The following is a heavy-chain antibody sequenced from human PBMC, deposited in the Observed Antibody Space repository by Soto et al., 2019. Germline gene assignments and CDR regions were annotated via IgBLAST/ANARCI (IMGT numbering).Heavy chain of an antibody. J-gene: IGHJ4*02. CDR1: GFTFSSYA. CDR3: ARDRYRGIDY. V-gene: IGHV3-30-3*01. Sequence: QVQLVESGGGVVQPGRSLRLSCAASGFTFSSYAMHWVRQAPGKGLEWVAVISYDGSNKYYADSVKGRFTISRDNSKYTLYLQMNSLRAEDTAVYYCARDRYRGIDYWGQGTLVTVSA. CDR2: ISYDGSNK. D-gene: IGHD3-16*02.